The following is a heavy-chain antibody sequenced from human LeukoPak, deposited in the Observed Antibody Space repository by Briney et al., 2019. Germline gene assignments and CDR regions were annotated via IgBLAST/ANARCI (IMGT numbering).Heavy chain of an antibody. Sequence: ASVKVSCKASGYTFTGYYMHWVRQAPGQGLEWMGWINPNTGGTNYAQKFQGRVTMTRDTTISTAYMELSRLTSDDTAVYYCASYPRYSSSPPFDYWGREPWSPSPQ. CDR1: GYTFTGYY. CDR3: ASYPRYSSSPPFDY. J-gene: IGHJ4*02. D-gene: IGHD6-19*01. V-gene: IGHV1-2*02. CDR2: INPNTGGT.